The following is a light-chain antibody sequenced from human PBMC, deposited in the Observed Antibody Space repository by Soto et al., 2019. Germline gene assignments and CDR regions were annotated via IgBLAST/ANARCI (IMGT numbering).Light chain of an antibody. CDR1: QSVSSH. J-gene: IGKJ4*01. CDR3: QQRTNWRLT. V-gene: IGKV3-11*01. Sequence: EIVLTQSPATLSLSPGERATLSCRASQSVSSHLTWYQQEPGQPPRLLIYDASNRATGIAARFSGSGSGTDFTLTISSLEPEDFAVYYCQQRTNWRLTFGGGTKVEIK. CDR2: DAS.